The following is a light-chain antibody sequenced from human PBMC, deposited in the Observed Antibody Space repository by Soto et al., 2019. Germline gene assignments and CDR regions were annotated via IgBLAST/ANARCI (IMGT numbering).Light chain of an antibody. CDR3: QQYHNLLPT. CDR1: RDIDNF. Sequence: DIHMTQSPSSLSASVGDRVTITCQASRDIDNFLNWYQQKPGRAPKLLIYDASNLETGVPSRFSGSGSGTDFTFTISSLQPEDIATYYCQQYHNLLPTFGQGTKVEIK. V-gene: IGKV1-33*01. CDR2: DAS. J-gene: IGKJ1*01.